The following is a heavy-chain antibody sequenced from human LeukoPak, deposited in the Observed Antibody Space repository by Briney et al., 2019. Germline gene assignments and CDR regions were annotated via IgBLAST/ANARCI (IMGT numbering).Heavy chain of an antibody. CDR2: IFNTGNT. V-gene: IGHV4-59*11. D-gene: IGHD3-10*01. CDR1: GGSINSHY. J-gene: IGHJ4*02. CDR3: ASRPADTTWYGVFDY. Sequence: PSETLSLTCSVSGGSINSHYWSWIRQPPGKRLEWIGYIFNTGNTNYNPSLASRVTMSVDMSRAQFFLRLSPVTAADTAIYYCASRPADTTWYGVFDYWSQGTLVTVSS.